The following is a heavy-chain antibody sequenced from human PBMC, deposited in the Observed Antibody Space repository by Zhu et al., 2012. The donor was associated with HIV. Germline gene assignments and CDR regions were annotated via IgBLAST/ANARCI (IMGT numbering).Heavy chain of an antibody. J-gene: IGHJ4*02. CDR3: AKGDCSGGSCPLDY. CDR2: ISGSGGTT. Sequence: EMPVLESGGGLVQPGGSLRLSCTASGFNFSNYAMSWVRQAPGKGLEWVSSISGSGGTTYYADSVKGRFTISRDNSKNTLYLQMHSQRVEDTAVYYCAKGDCSGGSCPLDYWGQGTLVTGLL. V-gene: IGHV3-23*01. D-gene: IGHD2-15*01. CDR1: GFNFSNYA.